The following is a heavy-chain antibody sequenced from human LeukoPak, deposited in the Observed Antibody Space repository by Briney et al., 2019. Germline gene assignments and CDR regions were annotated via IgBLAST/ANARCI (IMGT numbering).Heavy chain of an antibody. CDR1: GFTFSDYY. J-gene: IGHJ6*02. CDR2: ISSSGSTI. CDR3: ARPHPHYYYGMDV. V-gene: IGHV3-11*01. Sequence: GGSLRLSCAASGFTFSDYYMSWIRQAPGKGLEWVSYISSSGSTIYYADSVKVRSTISRDNAKNSLYLQMNSLRAEDTAVYYCARPHPHYYYGMDVWGQGTTVTVSS.